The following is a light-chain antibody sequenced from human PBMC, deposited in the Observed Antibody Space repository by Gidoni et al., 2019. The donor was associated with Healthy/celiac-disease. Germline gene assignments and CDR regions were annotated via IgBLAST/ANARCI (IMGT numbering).Light chain of an antibody. CDR1: SSNLGADYD. CDR3: QSYDSTLSGSV. Sequence: QSVLTQPPSVSGVPGQRVTLPCSVSSSNLGADYDLHWYKQLPGTATQLLIYGNKNRPSGCPDRCSGSKSDTSASLAITGLQAEDEAVYHCQSYDSTLSGSVCGGGTKLTVL. J-gene: IGLJ3*02. CDR2: GNK. V-gene: IGLV1-40*01.